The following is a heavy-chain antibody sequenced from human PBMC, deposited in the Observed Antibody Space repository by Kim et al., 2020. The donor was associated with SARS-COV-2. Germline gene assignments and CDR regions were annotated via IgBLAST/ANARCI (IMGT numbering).Heavy chain of an antibody. J-gene: IGHJ4*02. Sequence: VKGRVTMSRDNYKNTLYLKMNSLRAEDTAVYYCAKDGGYFDWLLSYFDYWGQGTLVTVSS. D-gene: IGHD3-9*01. V-gene: IGHV3-23*01. CDR3: AKDGGYFDWLLSYFDY.